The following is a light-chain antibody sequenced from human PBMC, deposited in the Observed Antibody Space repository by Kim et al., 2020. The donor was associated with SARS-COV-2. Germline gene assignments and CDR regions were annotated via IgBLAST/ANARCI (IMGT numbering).Light chain of an antibody. CDR2: GAS. CDR3: QQYSHWPPYT. Sequence: VSPGERVTLSCRASQSIDTNLAWYQQKPGQAPRLLIYGASTRATDIPVRFSGSGSGTEFTLIISSLQSEDFAVYYWQQYSHWPPYTFGQGTKLEI. CDR1: QSIDTN. J-gene: IGKJ2*01. V-gene: IGKV3-15*01.